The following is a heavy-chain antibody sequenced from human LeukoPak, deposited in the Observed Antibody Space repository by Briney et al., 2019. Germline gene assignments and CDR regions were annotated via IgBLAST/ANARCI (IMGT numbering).Heavy chain of an antibody. Sequence: ASVKVSCKASGGTFSSYAISWVRQAPGQGLEWMGGIIPIFGTANYAQKFQGRVTITADESTSTAYMELSSLRSEDTAVYYCASQNYGSGSHFDYWGQGTLVTVSS. D-gene: IGHD3-10*01. CDR3: ASQNYGSGSHFDY. V-gene: IGHV1-69*13. CDR2: IIPIFGTA. CDR1: GGTFSSYA. J-gene: IGHJ4*02.